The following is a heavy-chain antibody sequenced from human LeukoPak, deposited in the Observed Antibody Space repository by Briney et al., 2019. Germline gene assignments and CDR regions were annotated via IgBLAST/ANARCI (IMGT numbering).Heavy chain of an antibody. CDR3: ARYGGYYFDY. J-gene: IGHJ4*02. CDR1: GASISSHY. Sequence: SEPLSLTCTVSGASISSHYWSWIRQPPGKGLEWIGYIHNSRSTNSKPSLKSRVTMSVDTSKNQSSLKLSSVTAADTAVYYCARYGGYYFDYWGQGTLVTVSS. CDR2: IHNSRST. V-gene: IGHV4-59*08. D-gene: IGHD3-16*01.